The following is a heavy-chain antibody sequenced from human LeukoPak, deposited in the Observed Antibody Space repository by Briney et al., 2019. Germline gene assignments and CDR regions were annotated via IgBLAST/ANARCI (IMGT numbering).Heavy chain of an antibody. Sequence: PSETLSLTCDVYGGSLSGYYWSWIRQSPEKGLQWIGEIGHSGTTNFNPSLKSRVSMSVDTSKNQFSLKLTSVTAADTAVYSCAREGRMSMGIEYWGQGTLVTVSS. CDR3: AREGRMSMGIEY. CDR1: GGSLSGYY. J-gene: IGHJ4*02. D-gene: IGHD4/OR15-4a*01. CDR2: IGHSGTT. V-gene: IGHV4-34*01.